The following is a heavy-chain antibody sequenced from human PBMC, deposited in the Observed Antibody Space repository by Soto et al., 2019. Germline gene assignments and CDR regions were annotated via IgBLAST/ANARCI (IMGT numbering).Heavy chain of an antibody. CDR1: GYTFTFYH. CDR3: XXXXXXHFAMDV. J-gene: IGHJ6*02. Sequence: QVQLVQSGAEVKKPGASVKVSCKASGYTFTFYHIYWVRQAPGQGFEWMGLINPAGPTTTYAQKFLXSXXXXXXXXXXXXXXXXXXXXXXXXXXXXXXXXXXXHFAMDVWGQGTAVTVSS. CDR2: INPAGPTT. V-gene: IGHV1-46*01.